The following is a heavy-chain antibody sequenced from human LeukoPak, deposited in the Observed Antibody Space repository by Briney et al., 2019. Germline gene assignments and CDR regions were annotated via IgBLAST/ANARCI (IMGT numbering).Heavy chain of an antibody. D-gene: IGHD6-13*01. Sequence: GASVKVSCKASGYTFTSNGISWVRQAPGQGLEWMGWISAYNGNTNYAQKLQGRVTMTTDTSTSTAYMELRSLRSDDTAVYYCARVNTQQLVRGIFDYWGQGTLVTVSS. J-gene: IGHJ4*02. CDR2: ISAYNGNT. CDR3: ARVNTQQLVRGIFDY. V-gene: IGHV1-18*01. CDR1: GYTFTSNG.